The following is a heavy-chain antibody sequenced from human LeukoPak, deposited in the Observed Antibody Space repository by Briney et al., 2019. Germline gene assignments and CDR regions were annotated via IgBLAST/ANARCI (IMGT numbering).Heavy chain of an antibody. CDR3: ATDILPYYYDSSGSGAFDI. J-gene: IGHJ3*02. V-gene: IGHV1-24*01. CDR1: GYTLTELS. D-gene: IGHD3-22*01. CDR2: FDPEDGET. Sequence: ASVKVSCKVSGYTLTELSMHWVRQAPGKGLEWMGGFDPEDGETIYAQKFQGRVTMTEDTSTDTAYMELSSLRSEDTAVYYYATDILPYYYDSSGSGAFDIWDQGTMVTVSS.